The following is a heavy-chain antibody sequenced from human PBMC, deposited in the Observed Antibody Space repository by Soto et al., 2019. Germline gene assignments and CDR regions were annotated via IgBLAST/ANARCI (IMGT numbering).Heavy chain of an antibody. CDR2: IDKSGGDT. Sequence: EVQLLESGGGLVQPGGSLRLSCAASGFTFSNYLMTWVRQAPGKGLEWVSSIDKSGGDTYYADSVKGRFTISRDNSKNSLYLQMIGVSAGDTAIYYCAKDTSRRSGYFWGQGTLVTVSS. V-gene: IGHV3-23*05. J-gene: IGHJ4*02. D-gene: IGHD1-26*01. CDR3: AKDTSRRSGYF. CDR1: GFTFSNYL.